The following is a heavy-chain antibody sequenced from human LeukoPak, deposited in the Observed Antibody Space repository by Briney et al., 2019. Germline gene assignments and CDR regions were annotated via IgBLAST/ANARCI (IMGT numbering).Heavy chain of an antibody. D-gene: IGHD3-10*01. CDR3: ARVGYHGSGSFDY. V-gene: IGHV3-48*03. J-gene: IGHJ4*02. CDR1: TFSFSNYE. CDR2: MSPNGDTI. Sequence: GGSLRLSCAASTFSFSNYEMNWGREAPGQGVEWVSYMSPNGDTIYYADSVKSGFTISRERAKNSLYLHMSSLRAEDTAVYYCARVGYHGSGSFDYWGQGTLVTVSS.